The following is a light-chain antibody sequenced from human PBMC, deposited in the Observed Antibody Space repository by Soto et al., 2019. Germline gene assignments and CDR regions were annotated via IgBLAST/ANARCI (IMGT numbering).Light chain of an antibody. V-gene: IGKV2-30*01. CDR2: KVS. J-gene: IGKJ5*01. CDR3: MQGTHWPRT. Sequence: DVLMPESPRPRPVSPGQRAFISLRARPSLVYSDGNTYLNWFQQRPGQSPRRLIYKVSNRDSGVPDRFSGSGSGTDFTLKISRVEAEDVGVYYCMQGTHWPRTFGQGTRLETK. CDR1: PSLVYSDGNTY.